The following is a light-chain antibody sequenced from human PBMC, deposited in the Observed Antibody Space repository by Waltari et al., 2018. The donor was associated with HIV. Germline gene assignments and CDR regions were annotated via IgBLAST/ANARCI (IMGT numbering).Light chain of an antibody. CDR1: PSLVYNDGNLY. CDR3: MQATHWPLT. CDR2: KVS. V-gene: IGKV2-30*01. Sequence: DVVLTQSPLSLPVSLGQPASISCRSIPSLVYNDGNLYLSWFQQRPGQSPRRLVYKVSNRDSGVPDRFSGSGSGTDFTLKISRVEAEDVGVYFCMQATHWPLTFGGGTKVEIK. J-gene: IGKJ4*01.